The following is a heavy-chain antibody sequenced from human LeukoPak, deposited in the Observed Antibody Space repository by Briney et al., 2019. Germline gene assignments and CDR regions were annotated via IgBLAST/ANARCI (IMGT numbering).Heavy chain of an antibody. D-gene: IGHD6-19*01. CDR1: GFTFSDYD. J-gene: IGHJ1*01. CDR2: SSTSGSTL. Sequence: GGSLRLSCEASGFTFSDYDMNWVRQAARKGLEWISYSSTSGSTLFYADSVKGRFTVFRDNAKNSLFLQMSSLRAEDTGVYYCARAYSRGWSQYFQYWGQGILVTVSS. V-gene: IGHV3-48*03. CDR3: ARAYSRGWSQYFQY.